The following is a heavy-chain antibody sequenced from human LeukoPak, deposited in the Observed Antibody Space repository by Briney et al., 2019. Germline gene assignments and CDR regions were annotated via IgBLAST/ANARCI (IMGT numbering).Heavy chain of an antibody. CDR2: ISSSSSYT. V-gene: IGHV3-11*03. J-gene: IGHJ4*02. Sequence: GGSLRLSCVVSGIPFSDYYMNGIRQAPGKGLEWNSYISSSSSYTDYAESVKGRFTISRDNAKSALYLQMNSLRLEDTAVYYCAAGTAADFWGQGTLVTVSS. CDR1: GIPFSDYY. D-gene: IGHD6-13*01. CDR3: AAGTAADF.